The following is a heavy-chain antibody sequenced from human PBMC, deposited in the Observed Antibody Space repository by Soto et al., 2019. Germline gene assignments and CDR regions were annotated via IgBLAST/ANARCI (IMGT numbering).Heavy chain of an antibody. CDR1: GVTFSSYS. D-gene: IGHD7-27*01. V-gene: IGHV3-21*01. J-gene: IGHJ3*02. Sequence: GSLRLSCAASGVTFSSYSMNWVRQAPGKGLEWVSSISSSSSYIYYADSVKGRFTISRDNAKNSLYLQMNSLRAEDTAVYYCARASGDDAFDIWGQGTMVTVSS. CDR3: ARASGDDAFDI. CDR2: ISSSSSYI.